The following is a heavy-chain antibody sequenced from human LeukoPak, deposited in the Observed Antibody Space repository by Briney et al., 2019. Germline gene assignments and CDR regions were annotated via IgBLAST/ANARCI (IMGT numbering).Heavy chain of an antibody. Sequence: GGSLRLSCAASGFTFSSYSMNWVRQAPGKGLEWVSYISDSGTTIYYADSVTGRFTISRDTAKNSLYLQMNSLRDDDTAVYYCARSPFWSGYLFFDYWGQGTLVTVSS. D-gene: IGHD3-3*01. CDR1: GFTFSSYS. J-gene: IGHJ4*02. CDR3: ARSPFWSGYLFFDY. CDR2: ISDSGTTI. V-gene: IGHV3-48*02.